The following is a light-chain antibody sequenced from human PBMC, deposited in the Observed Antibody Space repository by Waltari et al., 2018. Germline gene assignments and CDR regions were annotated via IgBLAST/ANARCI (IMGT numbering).Light chain of an antibody. CDR3: QQRTNRPRMYT. J-gene: IGKJ2*01. V-gene: IGKV3-11*01. CDR1: QSLSSS. Sequence: EIVLTQSPGTLSLSPGERATLSCRASQSLSSSLAWYQQRPGQAPRLLIYDVSNRASGIPARFSGSGSGTDFTLTISSLEPEDFAVYDCQQRTNRPRMYTFGQGTKLEI. CDR2: DVS.